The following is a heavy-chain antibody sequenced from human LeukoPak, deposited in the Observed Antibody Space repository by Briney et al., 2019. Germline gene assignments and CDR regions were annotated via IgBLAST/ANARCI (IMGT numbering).Heavy chain of an antibody. CDR3: ARIEDVTRGYNHAYYFDY. J-gene: IGHJ4*02. CDR1: GYSISSDYY. D-gene: IGHD5-18*01. Sequence: SETLSLTCTVSGYSISSDYYWGWIRQPPGKGLEWIGNIFHNGNTYYNPSLKSRVTMSIDTSKKQFSLKLRTATAADTAVYYCARIEDVTRGYNHAYYFDYWGQGTLVTVSS. V-gene: IGHV4-38-2*02. CDR2: IFHNGNT.